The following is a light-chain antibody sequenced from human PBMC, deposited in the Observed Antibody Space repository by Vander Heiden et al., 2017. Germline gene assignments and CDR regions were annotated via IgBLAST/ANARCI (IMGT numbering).Light chain of an antibody. J-gene: IGLJ2*01. CDR2: DDR. Sequence: SSVLTQPPSVSVAPGQTATITCGGHLIGTKHVHWYQQKSGQSPVLVVHDDRDRPSGTPERFSGSNSGNTASLTIVRVEAGDEADYYCQVGDTGSDQVVFGGGTKWTVL. V-gene: IGLV3-21*02. CDR1: LIGTKH. CDR3: QVGDTGSDQVV.